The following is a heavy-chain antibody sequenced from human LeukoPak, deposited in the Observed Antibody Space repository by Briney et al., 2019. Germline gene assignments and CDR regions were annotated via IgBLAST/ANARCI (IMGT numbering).Heavy chain of an antibody. CDR2: INHSGGT. Sequence: PSETLSLTCAVYGGSFSGYYWSWIRQPPGKGLEWIGEINHSGGTNYNPSLKSRVTISVDTSKNQFSLKLSSVTAADTAVYYCARGRSSTPYYYYYYMDVWGEGTTVTVSS. J-gene: IGHJ6*03. V-gene: IGHV4-34*01. CDR1: GGSFSGYY. CDR3: ARGRSSTPYYYYYYMDV. D-gene: IGHD6-13*01.